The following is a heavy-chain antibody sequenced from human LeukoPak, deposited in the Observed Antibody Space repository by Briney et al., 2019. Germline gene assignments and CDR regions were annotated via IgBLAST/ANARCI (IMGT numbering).Heavy chain of an antibody. V-gene: IGHV4-61*02. CDR2: IYTSGST. J-gene: IGHJ6*03. Sequence: KASETLSLTCTVSGGSISSGSYYWSWIRQPAGKGLEWIGRIYTSGSTNYNPSLKSRVTISVDTSKNQFSLKLSSVTAADTAVYYCARGEQQLAYYYYYMDVWGKGTTVTVSS. D-gene: IGHD6-13*01. CDR3: ARGEQQLAYYYYYMDV. CDR1: GGSISSGSYY.